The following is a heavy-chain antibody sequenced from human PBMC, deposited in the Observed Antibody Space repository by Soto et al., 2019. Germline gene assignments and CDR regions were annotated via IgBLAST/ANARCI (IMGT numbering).Heavy chain of an antibody. CDR1: GFTFSSYG. CDR2: ISYDGSNK. J-gene: IGHJ6*02. Sequence: PGGSLRLSCAASGFTFSSYGMHWVRQAPGKGLEWVAVISYDGSNKYYADSVKGRFTISRDNSKNTLYLQMNSLRAEDTAVYYCAKDQVQLHYYYYGMDVWGQGTTVTVSS. CDR3: AKDQVQLHYYYYGMDV. D-gene: IGHD2-2*01. V-gene: IGHV3-30*18.